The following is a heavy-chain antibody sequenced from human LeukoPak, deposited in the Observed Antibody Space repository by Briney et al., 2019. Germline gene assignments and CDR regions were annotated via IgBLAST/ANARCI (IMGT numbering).Heavy chain of an antibody. CDR3: ARSWFGDLLYYLDY. J-gene: IGHJ4*02. CDR1: GGSISSSNW. D-gene: IGHD3-10*01. CDR2: IYHSGTT. V-gene: IGHV4-4*02. Sequence: SETLSLTCAVSGGSISSSNWWSWVRQPPGKGLEWIGEIYHSGTTNYNPSLKSRVTISVDKSKNQFSLRLSSVTAADTAVYYCARSWFGDLLYYLDYWGQGTLVTVSS.